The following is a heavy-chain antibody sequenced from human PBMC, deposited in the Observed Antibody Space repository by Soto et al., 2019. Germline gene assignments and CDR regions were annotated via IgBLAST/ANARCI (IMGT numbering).Heavy chain of an antibody. Sequence: EVQLLESGGGLVQPGGSLRLSCAASGFTFSTYAMSWVRQAPGKGLQWVSAISGSGDSIYYADSVKGRVTISRDNSRNTLSLQMNSLRAEDTAVYYCAKDRGYSYGWGSDYWGQGSLVTVSS. D-gene: IGHD5-18*01. CDR3: AKDRGYSYGWGSDY. CDR1: GFTFSTYA. CDR2: ISGSGDSI. V-gene: IGHV3-23*01. J-gene: IGHJ4*02.